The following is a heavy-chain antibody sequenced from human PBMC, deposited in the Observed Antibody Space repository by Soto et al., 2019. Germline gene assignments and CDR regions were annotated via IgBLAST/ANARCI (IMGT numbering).Heavy chain of an antibody. D-gene: IGHD3-22*01. CDR2: IYYSGST. Sequence: SETLSLTCTVSGGSISSYYWSWIRQPPGKGLEWIGYIYYSGSTNYNPSLKSRVTISVDTSKNQFSLKLSSVTAADTAVYYCARVDSSGYYHFDYWGQGTLVTVSS. CDR3: ARVDSSGYYHFDY. CDR1: GGSISSYY. J-gene: IGHJ4*02. V-gene: IGHV4-59*01.